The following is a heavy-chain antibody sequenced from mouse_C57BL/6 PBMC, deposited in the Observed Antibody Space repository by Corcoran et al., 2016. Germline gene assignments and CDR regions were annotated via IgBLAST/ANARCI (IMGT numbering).Heavy chain of an antibody. CDR2: ISYDGSN. CDR1: GYSITSGYY. D-gene: IGHD1-1*01. J-gene: IGHJ1*03. Sequence: DVQLQESGPGLVKPSQSLSLTCSVTGYSITSGYYWNWIRQFPGNKLEWMGYISYDGSNNYNPSLKNRISITRDTSKNQFFLKLNSVTTEDTATYYCAAGSIYDWYFDVWGTGTTVTVSS. V-gene: IGHV3-6*01. CDR3: AAGSIYDWYFDV.